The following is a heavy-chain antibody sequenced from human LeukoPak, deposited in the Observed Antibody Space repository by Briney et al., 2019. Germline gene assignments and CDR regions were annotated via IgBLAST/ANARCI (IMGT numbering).Heavy chain of an antibody. CDR3: ARAARGSNSPGAFDI. J-gene: IGHJ3*02. CDR1: GFTFSSYA. Sequence: GGSLRLSCAASGFTFSSYAMHWVRQAPGKGLEYVSAISSNGGSTYYANSVKGRFTISRGNSKNTLYLQMGSLRAEDMAVYYCARAARGSNSPGAFDIWGQGTMVTVSS. CDR2: ISSNGGST. V-gene: IGHV3-64*01. D-gene: IGHD2/OR15-2a*01.